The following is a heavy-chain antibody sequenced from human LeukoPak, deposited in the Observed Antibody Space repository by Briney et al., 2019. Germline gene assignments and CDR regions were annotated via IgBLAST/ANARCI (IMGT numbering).Heavy chain of an antibody. V-gene: IGHV3-23*01. J-gene: IGHJ4*02. CDR1: GFTFSSYA. CDR3: AKGVQLGGYYFDY. Sequence: GGSLRLSCAASGFTFSSYAMNWVRQAPGKGLEWVSGISGSGGSTYYADSVKGRFTISRDNPKNTLYLQMDSLRAEDTAIYYCAKGVQLGGYYFDYWGQGTLVTVSS. D-gene: IGHD1-1*01. CDR2: ISGSGGST.